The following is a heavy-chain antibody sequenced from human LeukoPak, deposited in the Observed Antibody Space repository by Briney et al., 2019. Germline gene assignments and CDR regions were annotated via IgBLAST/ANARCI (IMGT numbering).Heavy chain of an antibody. V-gene: IGHV1-2*02. CDR3: AIGTTVTTGGYYYMDV. D-gene: IGHD4-11*01. CDR1: GYTFTGYY. CDR2: INPNSGGT. Sequence: VASVKVSCKASGYTFTGYYMHWVRQAPGQGLEWMGWINPNSGGTNYAQKFQGRVTMTRDTSISTAYMELSRLRSDDTAVYYCAIGTTVTTGGYYYMDVWGKGTTVTVSS. J-gene: IGHJ6*03.